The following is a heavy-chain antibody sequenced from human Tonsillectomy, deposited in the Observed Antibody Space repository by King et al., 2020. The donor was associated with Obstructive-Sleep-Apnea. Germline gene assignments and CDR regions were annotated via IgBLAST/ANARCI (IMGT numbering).Heavy chain of an antibody. CDR3: AKTSLWGGNSEGGDY. D-gene: IGHD4-23*01. Sequence: QLVQSGGGVVQPGRSLRLSCAASGFTFSSYTMHWVRQAPGKGLEWVAVILSDGSHKYYAYSVKGRLTIFRDNSKNTLSLQMNGLRSEDTAVYYCAKTSLWGGNSEGGDYWGQGTLVTVSS. CDR1: GFTFSSYT. J-gene: IGHJ4*02. V-gene: IGHV3-30*04. CDR2: ILSDGSHK.